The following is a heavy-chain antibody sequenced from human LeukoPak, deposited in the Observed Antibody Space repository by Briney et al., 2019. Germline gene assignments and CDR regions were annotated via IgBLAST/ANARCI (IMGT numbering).Heavy chain of an antibody. Sequence: PSETLSLTCTVSGYSVSSGYYWGWIRQPPGKGLEWIGSIYHSGSTYYNPSLKSRVTISVDTSKNQFSLKLSSVTAADTAVYYCARVESGSYSALPLYYFDYWGQGTLVTVSS. CDR2: IYHSGST. CDR3: ARVESGSYSALPLYYFDY. V-gene: IGHV4-38-2*02. D-gene: IGHD1-26*01. J-gene: IGHJ4*02. CDR1: GYSVSSGYY.